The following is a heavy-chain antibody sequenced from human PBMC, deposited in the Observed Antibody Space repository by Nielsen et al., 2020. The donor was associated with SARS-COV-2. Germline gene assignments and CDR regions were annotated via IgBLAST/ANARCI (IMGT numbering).Heavy chain of an antibody. D-gene: IGHD2-21*02. CDR2: INWNGGST. Sequence: VRQAPGKGLEWVSGINWNGGSTGYADSVKGRFTISRDNAKNPLYLQMNSLRAEDTALYHCAKVGYCGGDCHDYYYYGMDVWGQGTTVTVSS. J-gene: IGHJ6*02. CDR3: AKVGYCGGDCHDYYYYGMDV. V-gene: IGHV3-20*01.